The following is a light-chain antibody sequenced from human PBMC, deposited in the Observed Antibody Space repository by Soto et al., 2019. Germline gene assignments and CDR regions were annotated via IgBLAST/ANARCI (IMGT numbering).Light chain of an antibody. J-gene: IGKJ2*01. Sequence: DIQMTQSPSSLSASVGDRVTITCRASQSISSYFNWYQQKPGKAPKLLIYAASSLQSGVPSRFRGSGSGTDFNITISSLQPEDFATYYCQQTYSTPYTFGQGTKLEIK. CDR2: AAS. CDR1: QSISSY. CDR3: QQTYSTPYT. V-gene: IGKV1-39*01.